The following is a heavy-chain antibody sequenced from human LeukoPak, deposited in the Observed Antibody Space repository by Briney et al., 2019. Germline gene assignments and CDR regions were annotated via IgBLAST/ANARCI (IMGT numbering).Heavy chain of an antibody. V-gene: IGHV3-73*01. Sequence: GGSLRLSCAASGFTFSGSAMHWVRQASGKGLEWVGRIRSKANSYATAYAASVKGRFTISRDDSKNTAYLQMNSLKTEDTAVYYCTRYGETPNYYYYMDVWGKGTTVTVSS. CDR1: GFTFSGSA. D-gene: IGHD4-17*01. CDR3: TRYGETPNYYYYMDV. CDR2: IRSKANSYAT. J-gene: IGHJ6*03.